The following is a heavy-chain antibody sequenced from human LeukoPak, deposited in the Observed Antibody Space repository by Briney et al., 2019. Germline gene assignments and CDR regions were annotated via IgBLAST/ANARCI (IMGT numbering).Heavy chain of an antibody. CDR1: GYTFTGYY. J-gene: IGHJ4*02. V-gene: IGHV1-2*02. Sequence: ASVKVSCKASGYTFTGYYMHWVRQAPGQGLEWMGWINPNSGGTNYAQKFQGRVTMTRDTSISTAYMELSRLRSDDTAVYYCARDRVPSSGYDVGDYWGQGTLVTVSS. CDR2: INPNSGGT. CDR3: ARDRVPSSGYDVGDY. D-gene: IGHD5-12*01.